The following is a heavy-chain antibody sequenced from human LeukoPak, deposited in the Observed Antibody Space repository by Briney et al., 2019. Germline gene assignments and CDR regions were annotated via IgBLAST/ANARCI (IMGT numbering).Heavy chain of an antibody. Sequence: GRSLRLSCAASGFTFSSYAMHWVRQAPGKGLEWVAVISSDGSKKYYADSVQGRFTISRDNSKNTLDLQMNGLRTEDTAVYYCAKDLDRFSGSTYDVYWGPGTLVTVSS. CDR2: ISSDGSKK. CDR3: AKDLDRFSGSTYDVY. CDR1: GFTFSSYA. D-gene: IGHD5-12*01. J-gene: IGHJ4*02. V-gene: IGHV3-30*04.